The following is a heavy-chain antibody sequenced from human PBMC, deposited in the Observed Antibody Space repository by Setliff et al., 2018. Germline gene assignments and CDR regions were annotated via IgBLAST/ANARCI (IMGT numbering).Heavy chain of an antibody. CDR2: IYDSGSS. J-gene: IGHJ5*02. V-gene: IGHV4-59*08. CDR1: GFTFSSYE. D-gene: IGHD2-15*01. Sequence: GSLRLSCAASGFTFSSYEMNWLRQAPGKGLEWIGNIYDSGSSNYNASLKSRLIITRDTSKNQISLKLTSVTAADTALYYCGRGFSRIEGWGNWFDPWGQGILVTVSS. CDR3: GRGFSRIEGWGNWFDP.